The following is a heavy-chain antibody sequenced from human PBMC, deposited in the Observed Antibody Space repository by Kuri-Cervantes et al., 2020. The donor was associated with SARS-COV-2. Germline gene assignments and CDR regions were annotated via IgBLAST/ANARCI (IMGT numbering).Heavy chain of an antibody. Sequence: LRLSCAISGDSVSSNSAAWNWIRQSPSRGLEWLGRTYYRSKWYNDYTVSVKSRITINPDTSKNQFSLQLNSVTPEDTAVYYCARGIRQSWQLDYWGQGTLVTVSS. CDR2: TYYRSKWYN. CDR3: ARGIRQSWQLDY. CDR1: GDSVSSNSAA. D-gene: IGHD6-13*01. V-gene: IGHV6-1*01. J-gene: IGHJ4*02.